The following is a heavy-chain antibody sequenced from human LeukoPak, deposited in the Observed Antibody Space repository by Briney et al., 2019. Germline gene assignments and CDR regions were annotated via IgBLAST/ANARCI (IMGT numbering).Heavy chain of an antibody. Sequence: ASVKVSCKAFGYTFTSYGISWVRQAPGQGLEWMGWISAYNGNTNYAQKLQGRVTMTTDTSTSTAYMELRSLRSDDTAVYYCARDRASGSYSSWFDPWGQGTLVTVSS. CDR3: ARDRASGSYSSWFDP. D-gene: IGHD1-26*01. V-gene: IGHV1-18*01. J-gene: IGHJ5*02. CDR1: GYTFTSYG. CDR2: ISAYNGNT.